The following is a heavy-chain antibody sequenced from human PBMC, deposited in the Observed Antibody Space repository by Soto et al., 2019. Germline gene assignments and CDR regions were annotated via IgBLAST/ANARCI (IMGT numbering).Heavy chain of an antibody. Sequence: QITLKESGPTLVKPTQTLTLTCTFSGFSLRTSGVGVGWIRQPPGKALEWLALIYWDDGKRYSPSLKSRLTITKDSCKNQVVLRMTNMDPVDTATYYCAHLTTGGFYFDYWGQGTLVTVSS. V-gene: IGHV2-5*02. J-gene: IGHJ4*02. CDR3: AHLTTGGFYFDY. CDR1: GFSLRTSGVG. D-gene: IGHD4-17*01. CDR2: IYWDDGK.